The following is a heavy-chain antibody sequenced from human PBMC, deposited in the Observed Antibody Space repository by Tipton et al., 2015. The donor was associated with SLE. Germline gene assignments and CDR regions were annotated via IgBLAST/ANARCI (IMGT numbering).Heavy chain of an antibody. V-gene: IGHV4-4*08. D-gene: IGHD3-3*01. J-gene: IGHJ5*01. Sequence: TLSLTCTFSGGSISSYYWSWIRQTPGKGLEWIGHIFTSGTTNYNPSLKSRVTISVDTSKNQFSLKLSSMTAADTAVYYCATASTFWSGYRGFNSWGQGTLVTVSS. CDR3: ATASTFWSGYRGFNS. CDR1: GGSISSYY. CDR2: IFTSGTT.